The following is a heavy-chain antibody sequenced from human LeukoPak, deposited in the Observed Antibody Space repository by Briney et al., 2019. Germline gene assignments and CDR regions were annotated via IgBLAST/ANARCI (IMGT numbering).Heavy chain of an antibody. V-gene: IGHV5-51*01. CDR2: IYPGDSDT. CDR3: ARLPEAPSQS. J-gene: IGHJ5*02. Sequence: GESLKISCKGSGYRFTSFWIGWVRQMPGKGLEWVGIIYPGDSDTRYSPSFQGQVTISADKSISTAYLQWSSLKASDTAMYYCARLPEAPSQSWGQGTLVTVSS. CDR1: GYRFTSFW.